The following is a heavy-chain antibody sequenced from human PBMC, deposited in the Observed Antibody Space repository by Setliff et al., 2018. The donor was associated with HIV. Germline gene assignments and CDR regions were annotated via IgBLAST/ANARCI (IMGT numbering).Heavy chain of an antibody. Sequence: PSETLSLTCTVSGGSITPHYWSWIRQPPGKGLEWIGLIYYSGSTNYSPSLKSRVTISVDSSKNQFSLKPTSVAAADAAIYYCARQFPPYHSGAHYSDLWSQGTLVTVSS. CDR2: IYYSGST. V-gene: IGHV4-59*11. J-gene: IGHJ5*02. CDR1: GGSITPHY. D-gene: IGHD6-19*01. CDR3: ARQFPPYHSGAHYSDL.